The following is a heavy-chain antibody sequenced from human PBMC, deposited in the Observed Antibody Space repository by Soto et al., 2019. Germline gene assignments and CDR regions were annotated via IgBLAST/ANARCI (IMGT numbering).Heavy chain of an antibody. Sequence: GASVKFSCKASGDTFTTYDINWVRKATGHGLEWMGWINPNSGNIGYAQRFQGRVTMTRDTAIRTAYMEVSSLRSDDTAVYYCARGRASGSYYLLDYWGQGTLVTVSS. CDR1: GDTFTTYD. CDR3: ARGRASGSYYLLDY. J-gene: IGHJ4*02. V-gene: IGHV1-8*01. D-gene: IGHD3-10*01. CDR2: INPNSGNI.